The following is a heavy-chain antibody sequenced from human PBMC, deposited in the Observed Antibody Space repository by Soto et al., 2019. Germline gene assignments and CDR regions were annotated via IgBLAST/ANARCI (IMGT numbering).Heavy chain of an antibody. CDR1: GFTFSSYG. Sequence: QVQLVESGGGVVQPGRSLRLSCAASGFTFSSYGMHWVRQAPGKGLEWVAVIWYDGSNKYYADSVKGRFTISRDNSKNTLYLQMNSLRAEDTAVYYCARGVYGDYWVDYWGPGTLVTVSS. J-gene: IGHJ4*02. V-gene: IGHV3-33*01. CDR2: IWYDGSNK. D-gene: IGHD4-17*01. CDR3: ARGVYGDYWVDY.